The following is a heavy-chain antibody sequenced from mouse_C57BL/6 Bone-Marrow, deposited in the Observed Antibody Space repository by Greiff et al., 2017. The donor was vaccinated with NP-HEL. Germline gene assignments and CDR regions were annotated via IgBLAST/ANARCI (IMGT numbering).Heavy chain of an antibody. Sequence: QVQLKQSGAELARPGASVKLSCKASGYTFTSYGISWVKQRTGQGLEWIGEIYPRSGNTYYNEKFKGKATLTADKSSSTAYMELRSLTSEDSAVYFCATYDGYYEYFDVWGTGTTVTVSS. CDR2: IYPRSGNT. CDR1: GYTFTSYG. J-gene: IGHJ1*03. CDR3: ATYDGYYEYFDV. V-gene: IGHV1-81*01. D-gene: IGHD2-3*01.